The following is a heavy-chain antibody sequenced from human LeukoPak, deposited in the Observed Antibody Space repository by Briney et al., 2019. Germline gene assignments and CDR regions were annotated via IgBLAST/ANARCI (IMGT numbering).Heavy chain of an antibody. J-gene: IGHJ5*02. CDR1: GFTLSSFD. D-gene: IGHD2-2*01. V-gene: IGHV3-21*06. CDR2: ISTSSRYI. CDR3: ARADCSGSTCYLRHSWFDP. Sequence: KPGGSLRLSCAASGFTLSSFDMNRVRQAPGKGLEWVSSISTSSRYIYYRDSVKGRFTISRDDAKNALYLQMNSLTVEDTAVYYCARADCSGSTCYLRHSWFDPWGQGTLVTVSS.